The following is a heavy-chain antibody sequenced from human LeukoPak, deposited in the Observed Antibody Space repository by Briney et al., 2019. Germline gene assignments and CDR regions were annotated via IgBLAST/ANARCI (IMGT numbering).Heavy chain of an antibody. V-gene: IGHV3-30*02. Sequence: GGSLRLSCAASGFTFSSYGMHWVRQAPRKGLEWVAFIRHDESVRYYADSVKGRFTISRDNSKNTLSLQMNSLRPEDTAVYYCAKGPSQGATWLGDYWGQGILVTVSS. CDR1: GFTFSSYG. CDR3: AKGPSQGATWLGDY. CDR2: IRHDESVR. D-gene: IGHD6-19*01. J-gene: IGHJ4*02.